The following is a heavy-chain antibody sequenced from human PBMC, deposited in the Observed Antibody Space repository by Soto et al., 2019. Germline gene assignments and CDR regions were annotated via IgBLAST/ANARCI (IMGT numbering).Heavy chain of an antibody. CDR2: IIPFIGTA. Sequence: SVKVSCPASGGTFSSYAISWVRQAPGQGLEWMGRIIPFIGTANYAQKFQGRVTITADESTSTAYMELTSLRSEDTAVYYCARVGRTTVSASSHYGMDGSGKGTTVT. CDR3: ARVGRTTVSASSHYGMDG. CDR1: GGTFSSYA. V-gene: IGHV1-69*11. J-gene: IGHJ6*04. D-gene: IGHD4-4*01.